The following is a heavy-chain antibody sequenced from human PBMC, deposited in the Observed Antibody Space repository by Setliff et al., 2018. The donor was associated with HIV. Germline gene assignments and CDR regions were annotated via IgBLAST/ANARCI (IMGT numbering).Heavy chain of an antibody. CDR1: GYTFTNYW. V-gene: IGHV5-51*01. Sequence: GESLKISCRTSGYTFTNYWIGWVRQMPGKGLEWMGIVYPGDSDTRYSPSFQGQITISADKSISTAYLQWSSLKASDTAMYYCATPISITSGSAFDYWGQGTLVTVSS. CDR2: VYPGDSDT. D-gene: IGHD2-2*01. J-gene: IGHJ4*02. CDR3: ATPISITSGSAFDY.